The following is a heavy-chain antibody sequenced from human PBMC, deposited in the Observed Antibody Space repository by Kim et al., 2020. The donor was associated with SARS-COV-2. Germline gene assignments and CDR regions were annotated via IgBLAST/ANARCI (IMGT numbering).Heavy chain of an antibody. Sequence: GGSLRLSCAASGFTFSSYSMNWVRQAPGKGLEWVSSISSSSSYIYYADSVKGRFTISRDNAKNSLYLQMNSLRAEDTAVYYCARDRGILWFRELEDYYYGMDVWGQGTTVTVSS. CDR2: ISSSSSYI. CDR3: ARDRGILWFRELEDYYYGMDV. J-gene: IGHJ6*02. D-gene: IGHD3-10*01. CDR1: GFTFSSYS. V-gene: IGHV3-21*01.